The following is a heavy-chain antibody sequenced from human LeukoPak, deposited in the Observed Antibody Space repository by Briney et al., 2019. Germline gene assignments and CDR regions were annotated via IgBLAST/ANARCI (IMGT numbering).Heavy chain of an antibody. CDR2: ISGSGSST. V-gene: IGHV3-23*01. D-gene: IGHD3-16*01. CDR1: GFTFSSYA. CDR3: VKLGALIKNGMDV. Sequence: GGSLRLSCAASGFTFSSYAMSWVRQAPGKGLEWVSTISGSGSSTYYADSVKGRFTVSRDRSKNTVDLQMDSLSAEDTAVYYCVKLGALIKNGMDVWGQGTTVTVSS. J-gene: IGHJ6*02.